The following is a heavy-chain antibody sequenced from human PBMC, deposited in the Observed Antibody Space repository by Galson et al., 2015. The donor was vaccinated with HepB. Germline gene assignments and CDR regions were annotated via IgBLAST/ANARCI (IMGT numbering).Heavy chain of an antibody. Sequence: SLRLSCAASGFTFSNYWMHWVRQAPGKGLVWVSRINSDGTYITYADSVKGRFTISRDNAKNTLNLQMNSPRAEDTALYYCARTRGAAAGIFDYWGQGSLVTVSS. D-gene: IGHD6-13*01. J-gene: IGHJ4*02. CDR1: GFTFSNYW. CDR2: INSDGTYI. CDR3: ARTRGAAAGIFDY. V-gene: IGHV3-74*01.